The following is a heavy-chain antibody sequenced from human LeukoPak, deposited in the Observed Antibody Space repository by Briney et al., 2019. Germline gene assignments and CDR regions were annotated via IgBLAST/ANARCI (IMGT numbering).Heavy chain of an antibody. CDR2: ISYDGSDK. CDR1: GFTFSSYA. Sequence: GGSLRLSCAASGFTFSSYAIHWVRQAPGKGLEWVAVISYDGSDKYYADSVKGRLTLSRDNSKNTVYLQMNSLRVEDTAVYYCARGIYSGYDSADYWGQGTLVTVSS. D-gene: IGHD5-12*01. J-gene: IGHJ4*02. V-gene: IGHV3-30*04. CDR3: ARGIYSGYDSADY.